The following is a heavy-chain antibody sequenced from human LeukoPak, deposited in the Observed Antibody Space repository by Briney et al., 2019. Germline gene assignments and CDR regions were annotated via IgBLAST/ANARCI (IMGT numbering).Heavy chain of an antibody. CDR3: ARGYVFVLAVAGYYFDY. J-gene: IGHJ4*02. CDR2: IYYSGST. CDR1: GGSISSYY. Sequence: SETLSLTCTVSGGSISSYYWSWIRQPPGKGLEWIGYIYYSGSTNYNPSLKSRVTISLDTSKNQFSLTLSSVTAADTAVYYCARGYVFVLAVAGYYFDYWGQGTLVTVSS. V-gene: IGHV4-59*08. D-gene: IGHD6-13*01.